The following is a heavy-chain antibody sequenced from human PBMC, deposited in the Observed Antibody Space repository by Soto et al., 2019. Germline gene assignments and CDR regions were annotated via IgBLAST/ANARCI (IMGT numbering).Heavy chain of an antibody. CDR1: GASNSSAY. Sequence: QVHLQESGPGLAKPSETLSLSCTVSGASNSSAYWSWFRQPPGKGLEWIGYITYTGSTSYNPSLKSRVTMALDASKNQFFLKLSSVTAADTAVYYCARHARYNDFWGQGTLTTVSS. CDR3: ARHARYNDF. J-gene: IGHJ4*02. CDR2: ITYTGST. D-gene: IGHD1-20*01. V-gene: IGHV4-59*08.